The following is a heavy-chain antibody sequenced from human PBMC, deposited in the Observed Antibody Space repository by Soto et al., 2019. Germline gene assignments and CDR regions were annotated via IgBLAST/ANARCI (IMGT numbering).Heavy chain of an antibody. CDR3: ARDPHYYGSSAHHFDY. Sequence: KTSETLSLTCTVSDGSIGRYYWSWIRQPPGKGLEWIGYIYYGGSTNYNPSLKSRVTISVDTSKNQFSLRLSSVTAADTAVYYCARDPHYYGSSAHHFDYWGQGILVTVSS. J-gene: IGHJ4*02. CDR1: DGSIGRYY. D-gene: IGHD3-22*01. V-gene: IGHV4-59*12. CDR2: IYYGGST.